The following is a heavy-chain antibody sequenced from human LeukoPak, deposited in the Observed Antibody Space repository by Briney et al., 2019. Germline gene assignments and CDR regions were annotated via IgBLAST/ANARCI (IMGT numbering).Heavy chain of an antibody. CDR2: IFYSGST. J-gene: IGHJ4*02. D-gene: IGHD6-19*01. V-gene: IGHV4-59*08. CDR1: GGSISSYY. Sequence: SETLSLTCTVSGGSISSYYWSWIRQPPGEGLEWIGYIFYSGSTNYNPSLKSRVTISVDKSKNQFSLKLNSVTAADTAVYYCARHELPVAVTGTGYFDYWGQGTLVTVSS. CDR3: ARHELPVAVTGTGYFDY.